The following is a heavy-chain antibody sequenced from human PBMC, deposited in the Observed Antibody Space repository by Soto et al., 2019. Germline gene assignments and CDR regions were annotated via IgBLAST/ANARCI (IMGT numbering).Heavy chain of an antibody. CDR1: GGSISSYY. CDR3: ARDPSAAGWFDP. CDR2: IYYSGST. J-gene: IGHJ5*02. Sequence: SETLSLTCTVSGGSISSYYWSWIRQPPGKGLEWIGYIYYSGSTNYSPSLKSRVTISVDTSKNQFSLKLSSVTAADTAVYYCARDPSAAGWFDPWGQGTLVTVSS. V-gene: IGHV4-59*01. D-gene: IGHD6-13*01.